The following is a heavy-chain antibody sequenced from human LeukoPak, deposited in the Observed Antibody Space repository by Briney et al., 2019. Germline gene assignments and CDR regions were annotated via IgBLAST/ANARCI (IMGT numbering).Heavy chain of an antibody. Sequence: SETPSLTCAVSGYSISSGYYWGWIRQPPGKGLEWIGSIYHSGSTYYNPSLKSRVTISVDTSKNQFSLKLSSVTAADTAVYYCARLHCSSTSCYLYIDYWGQGTLVTVSS. D-gene: IGHD2-2*01. J-gene: IGHJ4*02. CDR1: GYSISSGYY. CDR2: IYHSGST. CDR3: ARLHCSSTSCYLYIDY. V-gene: IGHV4-38-2*01.